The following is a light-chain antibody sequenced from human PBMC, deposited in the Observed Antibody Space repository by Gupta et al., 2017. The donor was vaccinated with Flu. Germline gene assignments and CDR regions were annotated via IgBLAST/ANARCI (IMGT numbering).Light chain of an antibody. J-gene: IGKJ3*01. Sequence: DIQMTQSPSSLSASVGDRVTITCQASQDISNYLNWYQQKPGKAPKLLIYDASNLETGVPSRFSGSGSGTDFTFTISSLQPEDTATYYCQQDDNLPITFGHGTKVDIK. CDR2: DAS. CDR1: QDISNY. V-gene: IGKV1-33*01. CDR3: QQDDNLPIT.